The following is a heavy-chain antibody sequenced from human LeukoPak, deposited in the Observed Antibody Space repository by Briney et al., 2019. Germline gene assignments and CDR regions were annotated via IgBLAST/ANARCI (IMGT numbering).Heavy chain of an antibody. D-gene: IGHD3-3*01. CDR2: INHSGST. Sequence: PSETLSLTCAVYGGSFSGYYWSWIRQPPGKGLEWIGEINHSGSTNYNPSLKSRVTISVDTSKNQFSLKLSSVTAADTAVYYCARGPGSEWLRSGLFDYWGQGTLVTVSS. J-gene: IGHJ4*02. V-gene: IGHV4-34*01. CDR3: ARGPGSEWLRSGLFDY. CDR1: GGSFSGYY.